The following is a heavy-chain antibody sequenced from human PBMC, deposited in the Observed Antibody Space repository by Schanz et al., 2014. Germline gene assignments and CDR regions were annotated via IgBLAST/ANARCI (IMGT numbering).Heavy chain of an antibody. D-gene: IGHD5-12*01. Sequence: EVRLLESGGGLVQPGGSLRLSCVGSGFTFGSYAMNWVRQAPGKGLEWVSTIRTSASDTFYADSVKGRFTISRDNSENTLFLEMNSLRLEDTAVYYCARAAYGGYTSTPLRYWGQGTLVTVSS. CDR3: ARAAYGGYTSTPLRY. CDR1: GFTFGSYA. J-gene: IGHJ4*02. V-gene: IGHV3-23*01. CDR2: IRTSASDT.